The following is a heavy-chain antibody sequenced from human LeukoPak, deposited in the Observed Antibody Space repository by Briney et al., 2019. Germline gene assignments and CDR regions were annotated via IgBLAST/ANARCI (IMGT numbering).Heavy chain of an antibody. J-gene: IGHJ4*02. D-gene: IGHD3-22*01. Sequence: GGSLGLSCAASGFTFSSYAMSWVRQAPGKGLEWVSAISGSGGSTYYADSVKGRFTISRDNSKNTLYLQMNSLRAEDTAVYYCANRAPYYYDSSGYYYANRGQGTLVTVSS. V-gene: IGHV3-23*01. CDR3: ANRAPYYYDSSGYYYAN. CDR1: GFTFSSYA. CDR2: ISGSGGST.